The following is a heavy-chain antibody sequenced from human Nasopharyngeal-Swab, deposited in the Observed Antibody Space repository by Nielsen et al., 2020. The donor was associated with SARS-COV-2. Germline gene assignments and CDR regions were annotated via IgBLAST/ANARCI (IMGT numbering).Heavy chain of an antibody. D-gene: IGHD5-18*01. V-gene: IGHV4-61*02. Sequence: SETLSLTCTVSGGSISSGSYYWGWIRQPAGKGLEWIGRIYTSGSTNYNPSLKSRVTISVDTSKNQFSLKLSSVTAADTAVYYCARRGYSYGHAYDYWGQGTLVTVSS. J-gene: IGHJ4*02. CDR3: ARRGYSYGHAYDY. CDR1: GGSISSGSYY. CDR2: IYTSGST.